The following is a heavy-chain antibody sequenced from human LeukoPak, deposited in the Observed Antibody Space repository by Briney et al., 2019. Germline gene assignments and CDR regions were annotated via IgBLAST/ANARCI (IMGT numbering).Heavy chain of an antibody. J-gene: IGHJ4*02. Sequence: PGGSLRLSCAASGFTISGSAMHWVRQASGKGLEWVGRIRSKANSYATAYAASVKGRFTISRDDSKNTAYLQMNSLKTEDTAVYYCTFLGYCTNGVCRDYFDYWGQGTLVTVSS. CDR1: GFTISGSA. CDR3: TFLGYCTNGVCRDYFDY. V-gene: IGHV3-73*01. CDR2: IRSKANSYAT. D-gene: IGHD2-8*01.